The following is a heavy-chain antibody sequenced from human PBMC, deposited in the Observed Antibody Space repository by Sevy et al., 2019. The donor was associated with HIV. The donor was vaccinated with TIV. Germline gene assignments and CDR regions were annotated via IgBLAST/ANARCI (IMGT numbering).Heavy chain of an antibody. J-gene: IGHJ6*02. CDR2: ISRSSSYI. V-gene: IGHV3-21*01. Sequence: GGSLRLSCAASGFSFSSYSMNWVRQAPGKGLEWVSSISRSSSYIYYADSVKGRFTISRDNAKNSLYLQMNSLRAEDTAVYYCARVGKEYYYYYGMDVWGQGTTVTVSS. CDR3: ARVGKEYYYYYGMDV. CDR1: GFSFSSYS.